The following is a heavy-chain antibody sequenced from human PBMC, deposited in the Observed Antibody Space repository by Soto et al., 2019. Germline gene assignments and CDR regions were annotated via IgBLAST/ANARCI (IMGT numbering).Heavy chain of an antibody. CDR3: ARGFYLSISYYYGMDV. D-gene: IGHD6-6*01. J-gene: IGHJ6*02. V-gene: IGHV1-3*01. CDR1: GYTFTSYA. CDR2: INAGDGNT. Sequence: ASVKVSCKASGYTFTSYAIHWVRQAPGQSLEWMGWINAGDGNTRYSQKLQGRVTMTTDTPTSTAYMELRSLRSDDTAVYYCARGFYLSISYYYGMDVWGQGTTVTVSS.